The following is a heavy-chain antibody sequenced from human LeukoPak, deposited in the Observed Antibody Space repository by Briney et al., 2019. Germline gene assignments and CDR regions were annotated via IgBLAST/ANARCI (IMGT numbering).Heavy chain of an antibody. Sequence: LRLSCXXXXXTFSSXSMNWVRQAPGKGVEWVSYISSSSSTIYYADSVKGRFTISRDNAKNSLYLQMNSLRDEDTAVYYCARDAPETDYYYDSSGYYSNFDYWGQGTLVTVSS. CDR1: XXTFSSXS. V-gene: IGHV3-48*02. CDR2: ISSSSSTI. D-gene: IGHD3-22*01. J-gene: IGHJ4*02. CDR3: ARDAPETDYYYDSSGYYSNFDY.